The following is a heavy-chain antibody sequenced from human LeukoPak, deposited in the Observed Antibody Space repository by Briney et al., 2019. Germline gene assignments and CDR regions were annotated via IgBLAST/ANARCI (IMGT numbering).Heavy chain of an antibody. D-gene: IGHD3-22*01. CDR2: INPNSGGT. Sequence: ASVKVSCKASGYTFSGYYIHWVRQAPGQGLEWMGWINPNSGGTNYAQRFQGRVTMTRDTSISTAYMDLSRLRPDDTAVYCCARVDSTGYYRGRGPIDYWGQGTLVTVSS. J-gene: IGHJ4*02. CDR3: ARVDSTGYYRGRGPIDY. V-gene: IGHV1-2*02. CDR1: GYTFSGYY.